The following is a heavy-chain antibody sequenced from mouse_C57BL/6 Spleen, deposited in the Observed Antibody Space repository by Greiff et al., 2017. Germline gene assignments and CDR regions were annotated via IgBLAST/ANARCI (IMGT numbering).Heavy chain of an antibody. V-gene: IGHV2-2*01. Sequence: VQLQQSGPGLVQPSQSLSITCTVSGFSLTSYGVHWVRQSPGKGLEWLGVIWSGGSTDYNAAFISRLSISKDNSKSQVFFKMNSLQADDTAIYYCARTGHYDGTWFAYWGQGTLVTVSA. CDR1: GFSLTSYG. CDR2: IWSGGST. CDR3: ARTGHYDGTWFAY. J-gene: IGHJ3*01. D-gene: IGHD1-2*01.